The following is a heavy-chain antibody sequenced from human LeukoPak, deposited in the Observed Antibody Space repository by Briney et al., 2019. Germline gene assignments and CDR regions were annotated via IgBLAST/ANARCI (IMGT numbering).Heavy chain of an antibody. CDR1: GGSISSSSYY. J-gene: IGHJ3*02. CDR2: IYYSGST. V-gene: IGHV4-39*01. Sequence: SETLSLTCTVSGGSISSSSYYWGWIRQPPGKGLEWTGSIYYSGSTYYNPSLKSRVTISVDTSKNQFSLKLSSVTAADTAVYYCARLDIAAAGTLYDAFDIWGQGTMVTVSS. CDR3: ARLDIAAAGTLYDAFDI. D-gene: IGHD6-13*01.